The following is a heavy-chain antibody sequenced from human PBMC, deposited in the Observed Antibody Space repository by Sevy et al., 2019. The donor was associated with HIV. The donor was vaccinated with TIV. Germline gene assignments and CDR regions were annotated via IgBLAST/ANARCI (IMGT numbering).Heavy chain of an antibody. CDR1: GFTFSSYS. CDR3: AREIVVVTAISKYYYYYGMDV. CDR2: ISSSSSYI. V-gene: IGHV3-21*01. Sequence: GGSLRLSCAASGFTFSSYSMNWVRQAPGKGLEWVSSISSSSSYIYYADSVKGRFTISIDNAKNSLYLQMNSLRAEDTAVYYCAREIVVVTAISKYYYYYGMDVWGQGTTVTVSS. D-gene: IGHD2-21*02. J-gene: IGHJ6*02.